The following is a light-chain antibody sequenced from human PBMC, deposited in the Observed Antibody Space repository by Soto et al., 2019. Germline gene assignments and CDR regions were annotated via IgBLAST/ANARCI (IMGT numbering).Light chain of an antibody. V-gene: IGKV3-20*01. CDR3: QQYGSSPYI. J-gene: IGKJ2*01. CDR2: GAS. Sequence: EIVLTQSPGTLSLSPGESATLSCRASQSVTSSYLAWYQHKPGQPPRLLMYGASSRATGITDRFSGSGSGTDFTLTISRREPEDFAVYYCQQYGSSPYIFGRGTKLEIK. CDR1: QSVTSSY.